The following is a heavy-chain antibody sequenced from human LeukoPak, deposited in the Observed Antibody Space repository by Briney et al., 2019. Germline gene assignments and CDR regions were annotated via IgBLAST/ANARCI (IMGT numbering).Heavy chain of an antibody. V-gene: IGHV4-38-2*02. J-gene: IGHJ4*02. CDR3: AREGGFQPFDY. CDR1: GGSISSYY. D-gene: IGHD1-14*01. CDR2: IYHSGST. Sequence: SETLSLTCTVSGGSISSYYWGWIRQPPGKGLEWIGSIYHSGSTYYNPSLKSRVTMSIDTSKNQFSLKLSSVTAADTAVYYCAREGGFQPFDYWGQGTLVTVSS.